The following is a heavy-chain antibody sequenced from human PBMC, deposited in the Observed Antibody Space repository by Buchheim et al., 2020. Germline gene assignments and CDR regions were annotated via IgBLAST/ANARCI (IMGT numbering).Heavy chain of an antibody. J-gene: IGHJ4*02. D-gene: IGHD3-22*01. CDR3: AKEYYYDSSGYYGYFDY. CDR2: ISGSGGST. V-gene: IGHV3-23*01. Sequence: EVQLLESGGGLVQPGGSLRLSCAASGFTFSSYAMSWVRQAPEKGLEWVSAISGSGGSTYYADSVKGRFTIPRDNSKNPLYLQMNSLRAEDTAVYYCAKEYYYDSSGYYGYFDYWGQGTL. CDR1: GFTFSSYA.